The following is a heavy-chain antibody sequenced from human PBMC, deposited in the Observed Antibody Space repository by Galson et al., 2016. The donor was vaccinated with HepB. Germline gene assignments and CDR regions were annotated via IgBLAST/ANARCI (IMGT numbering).Heavy chain of an antibody. CDR1: GFSLSVSGVG. D-gene: IGHD3-16*01. V-gene: IGHV2-5*01. J-gene: IGHJ4*02. CDR2: IYWNDEK. Sequence: PALVKPTQTLTLTCTLPGFSLSVSGVGVGWIRQPPGKALEWLAVIYWNDEKYYSPSLKSRLTITRDTSKSQVVLTMTNMDPVDTATYYRAHNDYPDRGSFDYWGQGTLVTVSS. CDR3: AHNDYPDRGSFDY.